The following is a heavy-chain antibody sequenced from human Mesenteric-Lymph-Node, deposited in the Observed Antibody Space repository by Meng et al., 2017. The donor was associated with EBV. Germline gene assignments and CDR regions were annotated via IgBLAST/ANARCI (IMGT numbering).Heavy chain of an antibody. Sequence: QGQLQESGPGLVKPSETLSLPCALSGDSINNNRWWSWVRQPPGRGLEWIGEIFQTGSTNYSPSLRSRVTISLDKSMNQFSLKLSSVTAADTAVYYCARDVVPLDPESRADWGPGTLVTVSS. D-gene: IGHD1-1*01. CDR3: ARDVVPLDPESRAD. J-gene: IGHJ4*02. CDR2: IFQTGST. V-gene: IGHV4-4*02. CDR1: GDSINNNRW.